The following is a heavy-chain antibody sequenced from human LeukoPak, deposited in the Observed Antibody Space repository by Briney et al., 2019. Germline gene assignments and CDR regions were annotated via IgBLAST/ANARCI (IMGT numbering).Heavy chain of an antibody. V-gene: IGHV3-30*18. CDR2: ISYDGSNK. J-gene: IGHJ4*02. D-gene: IGHD6-19*01. CDR3: AKDHVAVAGWGNFDY. Sequence: GGSLRLSCAASGFTFSSYGMHWARQAPGKGLEWVAVISYDGSNKYYADSVKGRFTISRDNSKNTLYLQMNSLRAEDTAVYYCAKDHVAVAGWGNFDYWGQGTLVTVSS. CDR1: GFTFSSYG.